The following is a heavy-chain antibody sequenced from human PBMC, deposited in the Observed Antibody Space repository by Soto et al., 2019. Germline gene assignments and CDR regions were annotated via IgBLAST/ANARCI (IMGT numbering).Heavy chain of an antibody. Sequence: QVQLVESGGGVVQPGRSLRLSCAASGFTFSSYGMHWVRQAPGEGLEWVAVIWYDGSNKYYADSVKGRFTISRDNSKNTLYLQMNSLRAEDTAVYYCASERRWLRLDYWGQGTLVTVSS. CDR1: GFTFSSYG. V-gene: IGHV3-33*01. CDR3: ASERRWLRLDY. J-gene: IGHJ4*02. CDR2: IWYDGSNK. D-gene: IGHD5-12*01.